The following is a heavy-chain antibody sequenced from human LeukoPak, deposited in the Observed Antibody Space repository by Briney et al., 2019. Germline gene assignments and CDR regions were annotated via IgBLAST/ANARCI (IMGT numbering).Heavy chain of an antibody. CDR3: ARGGRRDGYNKDAFDI. D-gene: IGHD5-24*01. V-gene: IGHV1-2*02. CDR1: GYTFTGYY. CDR2: INPNSGGT. Sequence: ASVKVSCKASGYTFTGYYMHWVRQAPGQGLEWMGWINPNSGGTNYAQKFQGRVTMTRDTSISTAYMELSRLRSDDTAVYHCARGGRRDGYNKDAFDIWGQGTMVTVSS. J-gene: IGHJ3*02.